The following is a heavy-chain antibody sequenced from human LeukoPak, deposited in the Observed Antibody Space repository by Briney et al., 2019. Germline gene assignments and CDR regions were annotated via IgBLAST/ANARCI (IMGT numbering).Heavy chain of an antibody. CDR1: GYSFTSYW. CDR3: ARLDSYYYDSSGYYSSAFDI. V-gene: IGHV5-51*01. CDR2: IYPGDSDT. D-gene: IGHD3-22*01. J-gene: IGHJ3*02. Sequence: GSLKISCKGSGYSFTSYWIGWVRQMPGKGLGWMGIIYPGDSDTRYSPSFQGQVTISADKSISTAYLQWSSLKASDTAMYYCARLDSYYYDSSGYYSSAFDIWGQGTMVTVSS.